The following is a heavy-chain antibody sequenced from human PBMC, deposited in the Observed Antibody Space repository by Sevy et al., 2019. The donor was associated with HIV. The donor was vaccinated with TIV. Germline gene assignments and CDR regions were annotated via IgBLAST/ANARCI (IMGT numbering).Heavy chain of an antibody. V-gene: IGHV1-2*02. J-gene: IGHJ5*02. D-gene: IGHD2-15*01. Sequence: ASVKVSCKASGYTFTGYYMHWVRQAPGQGLEWMGWINPNSGGTNYAQKFQGRVTMTRDTSISTAYMELSRLRSDDTAVYYCARDGPDIVVVVAANVGLEEGNWFDPWGQGTLVTVSS. CDR1: GYTFTGYY. CDR2: INPNSGGT. CDR3: ARDGPDIVVVVAANVGLEEGNWFDP.